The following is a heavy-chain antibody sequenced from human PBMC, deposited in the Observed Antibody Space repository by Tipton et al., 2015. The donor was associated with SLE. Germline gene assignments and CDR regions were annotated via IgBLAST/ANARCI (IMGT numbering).Heavy chain of an antibody. J-gene: IGHJ4*02. CDR3: AKVQNSGWSPLDY. D-gene: IGHD6-19*01. V-gene: IGHV3-23*03. CDR2: IYSGGST. Sequence: LSLTCAASGFTFNDYAMSWVRQAPGKGLQWVSVIYSGGSTYYADSVKGRFIISRENSKDTLYLQMNSLRAEDTALYYCAKVQNSGWSPLDYWGQGTLVTVSS. CDR1: GFTFNDYA.